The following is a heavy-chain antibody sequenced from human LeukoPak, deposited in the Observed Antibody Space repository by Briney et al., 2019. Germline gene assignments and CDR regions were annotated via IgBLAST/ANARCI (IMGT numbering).Heavy chain of an antibody. CDR1: GFTFSSYW. CDR2: ISSSGSTI. D-gene: IGHD3-9*01. Sequence: GGSLRLSCAASGFTFSSYWMHWVRQAPGKGLEWVSYISSSGSTIYYADSVKGRFTISRDNSKNTLYLQMNSLRAEDTAVYYCASSLADYDILTGYQYYFDYWGQGTLVTVSS. V-gene: IGHV3-48*01. CDR3: ASSLADYDILTGYQYYFDY. J-gene: IGHJ4*02.